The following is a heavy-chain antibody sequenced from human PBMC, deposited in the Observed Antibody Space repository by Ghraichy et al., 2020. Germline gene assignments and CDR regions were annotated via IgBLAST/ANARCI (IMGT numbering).Heavy chain of an antibody. D-gene: IGHD6-19*01. J-gene: IGHJ4*02. CDR3: ARRLRSGWYLDY. CDR1: GGSISSGSSY. Sequence: SETLSLTCTVSGGSISSGSSYWGWIRQPPGKGLEWIGSMYYSESAYYNPSLKSRVTISVDTSKNQFSLKLSSVTAADTAVYYCARRLRSGWYLDYWGQGTLVTVSS. CDR2: MYYSESA. V-gene: IGHV4-39*01.